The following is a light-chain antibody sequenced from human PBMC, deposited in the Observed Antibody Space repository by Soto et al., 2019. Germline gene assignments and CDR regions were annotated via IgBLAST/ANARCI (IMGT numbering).Light chain of an antibody. J-gene: IGKJ1*01. V-gene: IGKV1-16*02. Sequence: DIQMTQSPSSLSASVGDRVTITCRASQDIDNSLAWFQQKPGKAPKSLIYAASTLQSGVPSNFSGSGSGTDFTLAISSLQPEDSATYYCLQDINYPWTFGQGTKVDIK. CDR1: QDIDNS. CDR3: LQDINYPWT. CDR2: AAS.